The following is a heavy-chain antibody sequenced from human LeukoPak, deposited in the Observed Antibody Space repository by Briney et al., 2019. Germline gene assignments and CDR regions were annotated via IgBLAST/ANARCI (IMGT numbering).Heavy chain of an antibody. CDR3: ARHPSALSSFDP. D-gene: IGHD1-26*01. CDR2: INYDGST. V-gene: IGHV4-39*01. J-gene: IGHJ5*02. Sequence: PSETLSLTCTVSGGSISSSTYYWDWIRQAPGKGLEWIGNINYDGSTYYTPSLRSRVTMSVDTSKSQFSLKLISLTAADTAVYYCARHPSALSSFDPWGQGTLATVSS. CDR1: GGSISSSTYY.